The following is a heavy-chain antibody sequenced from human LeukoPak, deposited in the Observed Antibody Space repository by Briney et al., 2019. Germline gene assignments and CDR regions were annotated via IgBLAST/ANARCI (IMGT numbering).Heavy chain of an antibody. Sequence: ASVKASCKASGYTFTSYGISWVRQSPGQGLEWMGWISAYNGNTNYAQKLQGRVTMTTDTSTSTDYMELRSLRSDDTAVYYCARSIIPYYYDSSGYFYDAFDIWGQGTMVTVSS. V-gene: IGHV1-18*01. D-gene: IGHD3-22*01. J-gene: IGHJ3*02. CDR2: ISAYNGNT. CDR3: ARSIIPYYYDSSGYFYDAFDI. CDR1: GYTFTSYG.